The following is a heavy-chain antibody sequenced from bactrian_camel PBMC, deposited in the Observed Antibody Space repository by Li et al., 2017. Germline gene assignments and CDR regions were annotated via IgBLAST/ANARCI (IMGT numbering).Heavy chain of an antibody. D-gene: IGHD6*01. CDR3: ATERCSYFGTWSLLTGSYTK. V-gene: IGHV3S40*01. CDR2: IAADGSNT. J-gene: IGHJ4*01. CDR1: GFAFGSYV. Sequence: VQLVESGGGLVQAGGSLRLSCVASGFAFGSYVMSWVRQAPGKELEWISSIAADGSNTLYADSVKGRFTISRDNTKNTVYLQMNSLGPEDTAKYYCATERCSYFGTWSLLTGSYTKWGQGTQVTVS.